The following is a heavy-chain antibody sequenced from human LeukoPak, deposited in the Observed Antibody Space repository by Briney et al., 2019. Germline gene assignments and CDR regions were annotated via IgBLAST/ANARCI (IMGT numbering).Heavy chain of an antibody. CDR2: IKQDGSEK. D-gene: IGHD2-15*01. V-gene: IGHV3-7*01. Sequence: PGGSLRLSCAASRFTFSTYWMSWVRQAPGKGLEWVANIKQDGSEKYYVDSVKGRFTISRDNAKNSLYLQMNSLRAEDTAVYYCARDQLGYCSGGSCPFDYWGQGTLVTVSS. CDR3: ARDQLGYCSGGSCPFDY. J-gene: IGHJ4*02. CDR1: RFTFSTYW.